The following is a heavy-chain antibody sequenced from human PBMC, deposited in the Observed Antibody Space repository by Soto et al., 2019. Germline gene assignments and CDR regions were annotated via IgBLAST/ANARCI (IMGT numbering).Heavy chain of an antibody. V-gene: IGHV5-51*01. Sequence: PGESLKISCKGSGYSFISYWIGWVRQMPGKGLEWMGIIYPADSDTTYSPSFQGQVTISADKSISTAYLHWSSLQASDTAMYYCARSEERGYSYGYSGPYGFDIWGPGTLVTVSS. D-gene: IGHD5-18*01. CDR3: ARSEERGYSYGYSGPYGFDI. J-gene: IGHJ3*02. CDR2: IYPADSDT. CDR1: GYSFISYW.